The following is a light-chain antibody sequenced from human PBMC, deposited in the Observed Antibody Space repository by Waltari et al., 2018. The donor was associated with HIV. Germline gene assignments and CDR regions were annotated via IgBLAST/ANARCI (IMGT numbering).Light chain of an antibody. CDR2: ETS. J-gene: IGKJ4*01. CDR1: QRVSRH. CDR3: QQRGTWPPVS. V-gene: IGKV3-11*01. Sequence: VLTQSPATLSVSPGERAILSCRASQRVSRHLAWYQQKSGQPPRLLIDETSTRAAGTPGRFNGSGSGTDFALTITDVEAADVAVYYCQQRGTWPPVSFGGGTRVEI.